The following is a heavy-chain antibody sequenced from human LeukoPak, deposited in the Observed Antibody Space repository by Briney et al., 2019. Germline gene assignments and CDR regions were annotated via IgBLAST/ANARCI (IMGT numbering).Heavy chain of an antibody. CDR2: SAHDEVGK. D-gene: IGHD4/OR15-4a*01. CDR3: AKDRGYGEHEPFES. V-gene: IGHV3-30*18. Sequence: GGSLRLSCAASGFTFSSYGMHWVRQAPGKGLEWVAVSAHDEVGKQFADSVKGRFTLSRDNSRDSVHLQMNRLRDEDTAVYYCAKDRGYGEHEPFESWGQGSLVTVSS. J-gene: IGHJ4*02. CDR1: GFTFSSYG.